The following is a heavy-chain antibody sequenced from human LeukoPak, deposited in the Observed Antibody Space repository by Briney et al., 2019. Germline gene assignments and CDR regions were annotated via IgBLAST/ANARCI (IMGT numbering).Heavy chain of an antibody. J-gene: IGHJ6*02. CDR3: ARDSRVAAAGGGAGYYYGMDV. D-gene: IGHD6-13*01. CDR1: GYTFTSYG. Sequence: GASVKVSCKASGYTFTSYGISWVRQAPGQGLEWMGWISAYNGNTNYAQKVQGRVTMTTDTSTRTAYMEVRSLRSDDTAVYYCARDSRVAAAGGGAGYYYGMDVWGQGTTVTVSS. CDR2: ISAYNGNT. V-gene: IGHV1-18*01.